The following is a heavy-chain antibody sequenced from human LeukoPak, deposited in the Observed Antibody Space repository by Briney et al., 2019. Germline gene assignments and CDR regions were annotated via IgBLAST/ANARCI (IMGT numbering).Heavy chain of an antibody. CDR2: IYHSGST. J-gene: IGHJ4*02. CDR1: GGSISSNF. D-gene: IGHD3-10*01. CDR3: ARGGDHAVDY. Sequence: SETLSLTCTVSGGSISSNFWAWIRQPPGKGLEWIGYIYHSGSTYYNPSLKSRVTISVDRSKNQFSLKLSSVTAADTAVYYCARGGDHAVDYWGQGTLVTVSS. V-gene: IGHV4-59*12.